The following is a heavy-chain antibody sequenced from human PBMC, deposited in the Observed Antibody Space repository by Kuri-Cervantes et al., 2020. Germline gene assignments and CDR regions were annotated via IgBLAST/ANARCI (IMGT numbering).Heavy chain of an antibody. CDR3: ARGNTVTRTFDY. J-gene: IGHJ4*02. CDR2: TYYRSKWYN. Sequence: SCAISGDSVSSNSAAWNWIRQSPSRGLEWLGRTYYRSKWYNDYAVSVKSRISINPDTSINHFSLQLNSVTPDDTAVYYCARGNTVTRTFDYWGQGTLVTVSS. D-gene: IGHD4-17*01. CDR1: GDSVSSNSAA. V-gene: IGHV6-1*01.